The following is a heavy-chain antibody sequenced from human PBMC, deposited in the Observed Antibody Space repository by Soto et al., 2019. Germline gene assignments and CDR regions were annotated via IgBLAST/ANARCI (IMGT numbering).Heavy chain of an antibody. Sequence: QVQLVQSGAEVKKPGSSVKVSCKASGGTFSSYAISWVRQAPGQGLEWMGGIIPIYGTANYAQKFQGRVTITADEPTSTAYMELSSRRSEDTAVYYCARADSGYDFRYYGMDVWGQGTTVTVSS. CDR2: IIPIYGTA. V-gene: IGHV1-69*01. CDR3: ARADSGYDFRYYGMDV. CDR1: GGTFSSYA. J-gene: IGHJ6*02. D-gene: IGHD5-12*01.